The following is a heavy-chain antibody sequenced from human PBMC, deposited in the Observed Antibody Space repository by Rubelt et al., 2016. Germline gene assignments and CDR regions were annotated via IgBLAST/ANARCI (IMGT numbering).Heavy chain of an antibody. CDR2: IKRDGSEK. V-gene: IGHV3-7*05. D-gene: IGHD3-16*01. J-gene: IGHJ4*02. CDR3: ARVWTSGEFDY. Sequence: EVQLVESGGGLLQPGGSLRLSCAASGFTFSTYWMTWVRLPPGKGLQWVASIKRDGSEKRYVDSVKGRFTISRDNLKNSLYLQMDSLRVEETGMYYCARVWTSGEFDYWGQGALVTVSS. CDR1: GFTFSTYW.